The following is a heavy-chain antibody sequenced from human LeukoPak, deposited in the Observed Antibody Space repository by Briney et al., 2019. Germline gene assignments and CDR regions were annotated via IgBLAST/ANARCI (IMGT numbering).Heavy chain of an antibody. V-gene: IGHV4-34*01. D-gene: IGHD3-10*01. J-gene: IGHJ6*03. Sequence: PSETLSLTCAVYGGSFSGYYWSWIRQPPGKGLEWIGEINHSGSTNYNPSLKSRVTISVDTSKNQFSLKLSSVTAADTAVYYCARVLRSRIKFTMVRGVSPANYHYYYMDVWGKGTTVTASS. CDR1: GGSFSGYY. CDR2: INHSGST. CDR3: ARVLRSRIKFTMVRGVSPANYHYYYMDV.